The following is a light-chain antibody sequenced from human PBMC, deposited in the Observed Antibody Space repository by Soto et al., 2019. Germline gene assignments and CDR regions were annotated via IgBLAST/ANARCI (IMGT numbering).Light chain of an antibody. CDR2: KAS. CDR1: QTISSW. Sequence: DIQMTHSPSTLSWSLGDIVTITCRASQTISSWLAWYQQKPGKAPKLLIYKASTLNSGVPSRFSGSGSGTEFTLTISSLQPDDFATYYCHHYHSYPQAFGQGTKVDIK. J-gene: IGKJ1*01. V-gene: IGKV1-5*03. CDR3: HHYHSYPQA.